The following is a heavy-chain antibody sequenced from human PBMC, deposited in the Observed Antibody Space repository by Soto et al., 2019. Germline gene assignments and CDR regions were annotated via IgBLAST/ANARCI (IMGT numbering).Heavy chain of an antibody. CDR2: INPNSGGT. CDR3: ARGINGGGTNWGFNFDY. Sequence: ASVKVSCKASGYTFTGYYMHWVRQAPGQGLEWMGWINPNSGGTNYAQKFQGWVTMTRDTSISTAYMELSRLRSDDTAVYYCARGINGGGTNWGFNFDYWGQGTLVTVSS. J-gene: IGHJ4*02. CDR1: GYTFTGYY. D-gene: IGHD7-27*01. V-gene: IGHV1-2*04.